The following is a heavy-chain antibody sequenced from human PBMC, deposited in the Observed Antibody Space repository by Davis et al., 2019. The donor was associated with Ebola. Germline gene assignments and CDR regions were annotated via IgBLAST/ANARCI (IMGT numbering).Heavy chain of an antibody. CDR2: IYHSGST. CDR1: GGSINSGGYS. D-gene: IGHD2-15*01. CDR3: ARGRRTLGYCSGDSCYYFDY. J-gene: IGHJ4*02. Sequence: PSETLSLTCAVSGGSINSGGYSWSWIRQPPGKGLEWIGYIYHSGSTYYNPSLKSRVTISVDMSKNQFSLKLTSVTAADTAVYYCARGRRTLGYCSGDSCYYFDYWGQGALVTVSS. V-gene: IGHV4-30-2*01.